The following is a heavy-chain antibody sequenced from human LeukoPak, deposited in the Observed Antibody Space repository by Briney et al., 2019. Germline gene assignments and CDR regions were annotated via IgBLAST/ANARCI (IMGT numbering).Heavy chain of an antibody. D-gene: IGHD3-22*01. CDR2: IYYSGST. CDR3: ARDYYDSSGPTEY. V-gene: IGHV4-30-4*01. J-gene: IGHJ4*02. CDR1: GGSISSGDYY. Sequence: SQTLSLTCTVSGGSISSGDYYWSWIRQPPGKGLEWIGYIYYSGSTYYNPSLKSRVTISVDTPKNQFSLKLSSVTAADTAVYYCARDYYDSSGPTEYWGQGTLVTVSS.